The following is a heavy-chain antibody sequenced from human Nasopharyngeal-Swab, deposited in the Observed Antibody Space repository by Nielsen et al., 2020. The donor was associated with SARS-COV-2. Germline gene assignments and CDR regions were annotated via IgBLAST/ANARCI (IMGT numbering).Heavy chain of an antibody. J-gene: IGHJ6*02. CDR3: ARGCVLTGPSCYYYGMDV. Sequence: GGSLTLSCAASGFTFSTYSMNWVRQAPGKGLEWVSSISSSSSYIYYADSLKGRFTISRDNAKNSLYPQMNSLRAEDTAVYYCARGCVLTGPSCYYYGMDVWGQGTTVTVSS. CDR1: GFTFSTYS. D-gene: IGHD3-9*01. CDR2: ISSSSSYI. V-gene: IGHV3-21*01.